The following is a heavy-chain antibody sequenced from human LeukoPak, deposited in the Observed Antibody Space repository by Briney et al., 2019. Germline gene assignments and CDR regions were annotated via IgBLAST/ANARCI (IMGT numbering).Heavy chain of an antibody. D-gene: IGHD6-6*01. Sequence: ASVKVSCKASGYTFTSYYMHWVRRAPGQGLEWMGIINPSGGSTSYAQKFQGRVTMTRDTSTSTVYMELSSLRSEDTAVYYCARAGSSSSMGEDYCDYWGQGTLVTVSS. J-gene: IGHJ4*02. CDR1: GYTFTSYY. CDR3: ARAGSSSSMGEDYCDY. V-gene: IGHV1-46*01. CDR2: INPSGGST.